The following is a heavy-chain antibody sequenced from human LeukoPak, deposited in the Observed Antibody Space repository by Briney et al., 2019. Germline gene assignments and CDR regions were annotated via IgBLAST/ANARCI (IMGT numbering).Heavy chain of an antibody. CDR2: IYYSGST. CDR3: ARRGGDSSGNFDY. D-gene: IGHD3-22*01. CDR1: GVSISSYY. J-gene: IGHJ4*02. V-gene: IGHV4-59*08. Sequence: PSETLSLTCTVSGVSISSYYWSWIRQPPGKGLEWIGYIYYSGSTNYNPSLKSRVTISVDTSKKQFSLRLSSVTAADRAVYYCARRGGDSSGNFDYWGQGTLVTVSS.